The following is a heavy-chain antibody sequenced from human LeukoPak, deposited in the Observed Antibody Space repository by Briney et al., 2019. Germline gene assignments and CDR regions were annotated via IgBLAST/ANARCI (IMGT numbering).Heavy chain of an antibody. CDR2: FDPEDGET. CDR3: ATFQWLLLQTDAFGI. Sequence: GASVKVSCKVSGYTLTELSMHWVRQAPGKGLEWMGGFDPEDGETIYAQKFQGRVTMTEDTSTDTAYMELSSLRSEDTAVYYCATFQWLLLQTDAFGIWGQGTMVTVSS. D-gene: IGHD3-22*01. CDR1: GYTLTELS. J-gene: IGHJ3*02. V-gene: IGHV1-24*01.